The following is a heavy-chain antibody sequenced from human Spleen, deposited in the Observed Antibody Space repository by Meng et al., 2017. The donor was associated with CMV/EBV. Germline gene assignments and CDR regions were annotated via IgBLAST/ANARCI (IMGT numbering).Heavy chain of an antibody. CDR1: GFPLTTSGMG. V-gene: IGHV2-5*02. Sequence: SGFPLTTSGMGVGWLRQPPGKALEWLALIYWDDDKRYRPSLKSRLTITKDTSKNQVVLTMTNMDPVDTATYYCAHRDYCSGGTCTFDYWGQGTLVTVSS. J-gene: IGHJ4*02. CDR2: IYWDDDK. D-gene: IGHD2-15*01. CDR3: AHRDYCSGGTCTFDY.